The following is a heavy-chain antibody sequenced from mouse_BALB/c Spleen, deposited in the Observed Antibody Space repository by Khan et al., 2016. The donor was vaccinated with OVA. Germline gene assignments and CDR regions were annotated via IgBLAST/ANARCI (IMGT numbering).Heavy chain of an antibody. CDR2: INPSNGGT. D-gene: IGHD2-4*01. V-gene: IGHV1S81*02. J-gene: IGHJ3*01. CDR3: RRGGAWATMISCFAY. CDR1: GYTFTSYY. Sequence: QVQLKESGAELVKPGASVKLSCKASGYTFTSYYMYWVKQRPGQGLEWIGVINPSNGGTNFNEKFKSKATLTVDKSSSTAYMQLSSLTSEDSAVYYCRRGGAWATMISCFAYWGQGTLVTVSA.